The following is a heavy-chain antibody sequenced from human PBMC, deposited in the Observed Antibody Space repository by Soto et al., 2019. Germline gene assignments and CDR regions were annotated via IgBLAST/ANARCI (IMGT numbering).Heavy chain of an antibody. CDR1: GYTFTSYY. CDR3: ARSPTSIAARYYFDY. J-gene: IGHJ4*02. Sequence: QVQLVQSGAEVKKPGASVKVSCKASGYTFTSYYMHWVRQAPGQGLEWMGIINPSGGSTSYAQKFQGRATMTRDTYTSTVYMELSRLRSEDTAVYYCARSPTSIAARYYFDYWGQGTLVTVSS. D-gene: IGHD6-13*01. V-gene: IGHV1-46*01. CDR2: INPSGGST.